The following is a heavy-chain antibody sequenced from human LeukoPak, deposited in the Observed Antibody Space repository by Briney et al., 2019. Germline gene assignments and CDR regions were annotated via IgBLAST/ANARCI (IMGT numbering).Heavy chain of an antibody. Sequence: EGSLRLSCAASGFTFSSYGMSWVRQAPGKGLEWVSAISGSGGSTYYADSVKGRFTISRDNSKNTLYLQMNSLRAEDTAVYYCAKAEEWLLHMDVWGKGTTVTISS. CDR1: GFTFSSYG. J-gene: IGHJ6*03. CDR2: ISGSGGST. D-gene: IGHD3-22*01. CDR3: AKAEEWLLHMDV. V-gene: IGHV3-23*01.